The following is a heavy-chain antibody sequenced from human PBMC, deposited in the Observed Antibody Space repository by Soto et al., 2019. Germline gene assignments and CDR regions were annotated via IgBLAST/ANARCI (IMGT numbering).Heavy chain of an antibody. J-gene: IGHJ4*02. Sequence: QVQLQESGPGLVQPSETLSLTCSVSGGSINSASYHWSWLRQHPGKGLEFIGYIFYTGSTYYNPSLETRGTISVDTSKNPGSLRLNAVTAADTAVYYCARLDYGDSAFDSWGRGTLVTVSS. D-gene: IGHD4-17*01. CDR1: GGSINSASYH. CDR2: IFYTGST. V-gene: IGHV4-31*03. CDR3: ARLDYGDSAFDS.